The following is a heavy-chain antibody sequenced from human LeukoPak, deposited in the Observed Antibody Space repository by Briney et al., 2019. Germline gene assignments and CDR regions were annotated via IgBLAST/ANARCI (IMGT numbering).Heavy chain of an antibody. CDR2: IYHSGST. CDR1: GGSISSYY. CDR3: ARSSIPLTGLPIYYFDY. J-gene: IGHJ4*02. Sequence: SETLSLTCTVSGGSISSYYWSWIRQPPGKGLEWIGEIYHSGSTNYNPSLKSRVTISVDKSKNQFSLKLSSVTAADTAVYYCARSSIPLTGLPIYYFDYWGQGTLVTVSS. V-gene: IGHV4-59*12. D-gene: IGHD1-14*01.